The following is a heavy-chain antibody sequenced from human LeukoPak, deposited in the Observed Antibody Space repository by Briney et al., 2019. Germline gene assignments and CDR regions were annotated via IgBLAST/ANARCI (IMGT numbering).Heavy chain of an antibody. CDR3: ARDRRGSSWHGELDY. J-gene: IGHJ4*02. Sequence: GGSLRLSCAASGFTFNNYAMHWVRQAPGEGLEWVAIISYDGSHKYYADSVKGRFTISRDNSKNTLYLQMNSLRVDDTAVYYCARDRRGSSWHGELDYWGQGTLVTVSS. D-gene: IGHD6-13*01. CDR2: ISYDGSHK. V-gene: IGHV3-30-3*01. CDR1: GFTFNNYA.